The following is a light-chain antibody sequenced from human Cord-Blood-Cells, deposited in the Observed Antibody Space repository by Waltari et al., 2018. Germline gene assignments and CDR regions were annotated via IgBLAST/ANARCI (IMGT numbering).Light chain of an antibody. Sequence: QSVLTQPPSASGTPGQRVTSSCSGSSSNLGSNTVNWYKQLPGTAPKLLIYSNNQRPSGVPDRFSGSKSGTSASLAISGLQSEDEADYYCAAWDDSLNGWVFGGGTKLTVL. CDR2: SNN. V-gene: IGLV1-44*01. J-gene: IGLJ3*02. CDR1: SSNLGSNT. CDR3: AAWDDSLNGWV.